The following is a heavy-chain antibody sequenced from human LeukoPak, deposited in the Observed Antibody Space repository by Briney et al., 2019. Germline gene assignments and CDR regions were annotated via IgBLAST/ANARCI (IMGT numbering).Heavy chain of an antibody. D-gene: IGHD3-22*01. Sequence: PGGSLRLSCAASGFTFSDYYMSWIRQAPGKGLEWVSYISSSGSTIYYADSVKGRFTISRDNAKNSLYLQMNSLRAEDTAVYYCARDIGYYDSSGYYYGDDYFDYWGQGTLVTVSS. V-gene: IGHV3-11*01. CDR1: GFTFSDYY. CDR2: ISSSGSTI. J-gene: IGHJ4*02. CDR3: ARDIGYYDSSGYYYGDDYFDY.